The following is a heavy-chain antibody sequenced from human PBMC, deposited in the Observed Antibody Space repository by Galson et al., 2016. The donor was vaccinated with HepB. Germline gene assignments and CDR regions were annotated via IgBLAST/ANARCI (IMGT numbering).Heavy chain of an antibody. CDR1: GLRFSDLW. CDR3: AREGIGDYFD. Sequence: SLRLSCAVSGLRFSDLWMDWVRQAPGKGLEWVANIKGDGSLKFYVDSVRGRFTISRDNAKGSVYLQMNSLTVEDTGVYYCAREGIGDYFDWGQGTLVTVSS. CDR2: IKGDGSLK. V-gene: IGHV3-7*01. J-gene: IGHJ4*02. D-gene: IGHD2-21*01.